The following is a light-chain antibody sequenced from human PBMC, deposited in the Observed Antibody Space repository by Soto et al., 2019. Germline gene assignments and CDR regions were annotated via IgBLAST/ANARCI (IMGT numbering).Light chain of an antibody. J-gene: IGKJ1*01. Sequence: DIQMTQSPSTLSASVGDRVTITCRASQSISSWLAWYQQKPGKAPKLLFYKASSLETGVPSRFSGSGSGTEFTLIISSLQPDDFVSYYCQQYGSSSPWTLGQGTKVEIK. V-gene: IGKV1-5*03. CDR2: KAS. CDR3: QQYGSSSPWT. CDR1: QSISSW.